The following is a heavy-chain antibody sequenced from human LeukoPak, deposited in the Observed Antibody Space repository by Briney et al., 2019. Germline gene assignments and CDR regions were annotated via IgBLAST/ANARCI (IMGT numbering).Heavy chain of an antibody. CDR1: GYTFTGYY. CDR3: ARGDDFWSGYSSGYLD. Sequence: ASVKVSCKASGYTFTGYYMHWVRQAPGQGLEWMGWINPNSGDTNYAQKFQGRVTMTRDTSISTGYMELSRLRFDDTAVYYCARGDDFWSGYSSGYLDWGQGTLVTVSS. V-gene: IGHV1-2*02. D-gene: IGHD3-3*01. CDR2: INPNSGDT. J-gene: IGHJ4*02.